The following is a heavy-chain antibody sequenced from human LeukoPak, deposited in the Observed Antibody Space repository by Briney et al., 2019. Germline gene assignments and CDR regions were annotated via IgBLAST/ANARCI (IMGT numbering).Heavy chain of an antibody. V-gene: IGHV4-34*01. CDR1: GGSFSCYY. J-gene: IGHJ4*02. CDR3: ARANTHTGYCSSTSCSDY. Sequence: SETLSLTCAVYGGSFSCYYWSWIRQPPGKGLEWIGEINHSGSTNYNPSLKSRVTISVDTSKNQFSLKLRSVTAADTAVYYCARANTHTGYCSSTSCSDYWGQGTLVTVSS. CDR2: INHSGST. D-gene: IGHD2-2*01.